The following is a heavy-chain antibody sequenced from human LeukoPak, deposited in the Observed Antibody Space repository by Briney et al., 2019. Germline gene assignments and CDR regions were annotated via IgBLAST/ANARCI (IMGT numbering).Heavy chain of an antibody. CDR1: GFTFSSYS. CDR2: ISSSGSTI. D-gene: IGHD7-27*01. J-gene: IGHJ4*02. V-gene: IGHV3-48*04. CDR3: ASDPRTGAYHY. Sequence: GGSLRLSCTASGFTFSSYSMNWVRQAPGKGLEWVSYISSSGSTIYYADSVKGRFTISRDNAKNSLYLQMNSLRAEDTAVYYCASDPRTGAYHYWGQGTLVTVSS.